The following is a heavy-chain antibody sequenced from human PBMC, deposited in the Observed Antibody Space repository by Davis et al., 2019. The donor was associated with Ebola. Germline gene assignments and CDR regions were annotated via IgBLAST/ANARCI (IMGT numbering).Heavy chain of an antibody. D-gene: IGHD2-21*01. CDR1: GFTFSSYW. J-gene: IGHJ4*02. Sequence: GESLKISCAASGFTFSSYWMSWVRQASGKGLEWVGRIRSKANSYATAYAASVKGRFTISRDDSKNTAYLQMNSLKTEDTAVYYCTRDLFVAALYYFDYWGQGTLVTVSS. V-gene: IGHV3-73*01. CDR3: TRDLFVAALYYFDY. CDR2: IRSKANSYAT.